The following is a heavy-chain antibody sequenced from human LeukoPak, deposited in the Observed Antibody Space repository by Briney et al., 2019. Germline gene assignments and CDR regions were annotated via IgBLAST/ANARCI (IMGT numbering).Heavy chain of an antibody. CDR3: AKDGWRQQLEMPLDWREYYFDY. CDR1: GFTFDDYG. D-gene: IGHD6-13*01. J-gene: IGHJ4*02. Sequence: RAGGSLRLSCAASGFTFDDYGMSWVRQAPGKGLEWVSGINWNGGSTGYADSVKGRFTISRDNAKNSLYLQMNSLRAEDTALYYCAKDGWRQQLEMPLDWREYYFDYWGQGTLVTVSS. CDR2: INWNGGST. V-gene: IGHV3-20*04.